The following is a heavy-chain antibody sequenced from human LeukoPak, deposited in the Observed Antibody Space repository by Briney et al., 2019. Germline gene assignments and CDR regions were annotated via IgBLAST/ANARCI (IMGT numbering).Heavy chain of an antibody. CDR2: IFYSGGA. CDR3: ARVYYSNSYDYWYFDL. V-gene: IGHV4-59*01. D-gene: IGHD6-13*01. CDR1: GGSIRSYY. Sequence: KPSETLSLTCTVSGGSIRSYYWSWIRQPPGKGLEWIGYIFYSGGANYNPSLKSRVTISVDTSKNQFSLKLTSVTAADTAVYYCARVYYSNSYDYWYFDLWGRGTLVTVSS. J-gene: IGHJ2*01.